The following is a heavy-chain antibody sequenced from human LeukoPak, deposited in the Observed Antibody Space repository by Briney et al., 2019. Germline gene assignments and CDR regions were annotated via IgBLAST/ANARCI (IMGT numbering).Heavy chain of an antibody. CDR1: GFTFSNYA. V-gene: IGHV3-23*01. CDR3: AKRADSPQRYFQH. D-gene: IGHD6-25*01. CDR2: ISGSGGSS. J-gene: IGHJ1*01. Sequence: GGSLRLSCGGSGFTFSNYAMIWVRQAPGKGLEWVSGISGSGGSSFYADSVKGRFTIPRDNSKNTVYLQMNSLTAADTAVYYCAKRADSPQRYFQHWGQGTLVTVSS.